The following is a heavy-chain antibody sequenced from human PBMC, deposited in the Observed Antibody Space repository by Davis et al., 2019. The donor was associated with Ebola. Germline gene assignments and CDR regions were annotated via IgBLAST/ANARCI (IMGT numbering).Heavy chain of an antibody. CDR3: TAGHYGGY. CDR1: GFTFSSYA. Sequence: PGGSLRLSCAASGFTFSSYAMSWVRQAPGKGLEWVSAISGSGGSTYYADSVKGRFTISRDDSKNTLYLQMNSLKTEDTALYYCTAGHYGGYPGQGTLVTVSS. CDR2: ISGSGGST. V-gene: IGHV3-23*01. J-gene: IGHJ4*02.